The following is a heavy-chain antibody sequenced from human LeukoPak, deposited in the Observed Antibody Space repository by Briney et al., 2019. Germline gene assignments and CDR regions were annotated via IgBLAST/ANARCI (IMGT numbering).Heavy chain of an antibody. CDR2: ISYIGST. V-gene: IGHV4-59*11. J-gene: IGHJ3*02. CDR1: GASISGHY. D-gene: IGHD1-14*01. CDR3: ARDEISINALDM. Sequence: SETLSLTCTVSGASISGHYLTWIRQPPGKGLEWIGYISYIGSTNYNPSLKSRVTISVDTSKNQFSLKLSSVTAADPAVYYCARDEISINALDMWGQGTMVTVSS.